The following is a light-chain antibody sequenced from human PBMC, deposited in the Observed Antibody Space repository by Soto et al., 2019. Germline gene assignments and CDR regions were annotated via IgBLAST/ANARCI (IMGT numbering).Light chain of an antibody. CDR1: RSLLHSNGYNY. Sequence: DIVMTQSPLSLPVTRREPACISCXARRSLLHSNGYNYLDWYLQKPGQSPQLLIYLGSNRASGVPDRFSGSGSGTDFTLKISRVEAEDVGVYYCMQPLQSWTFGQGTKVDIK. CDR3: MQPLQSWT. V-gene: IGKV2-28*01. J-gene: IGKJ1*01. CDR2: LGS.